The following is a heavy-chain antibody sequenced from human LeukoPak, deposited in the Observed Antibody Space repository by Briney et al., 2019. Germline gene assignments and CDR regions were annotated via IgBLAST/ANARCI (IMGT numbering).Heavy chain of an antibody. V-gene: IGHV1-18*01. CDR1: GYTFTIYS. J-gene: IGHJ5*02. CDR3: AREGSSTYYYGSGSYPNWFDP. D-gene: IGHD3-10*01. CDR2: ISDYNGKT. Sequence: ASVTVSFKSSGYTFTIYSINWVGQAPGQGGEGMGWISDYNGKTKYAQKLRGKVTITTETSTSTAYMEVRRQRDSDTDGYYCAREGSSTYYYGSGSYPNWFDPWGQGTLVTVSS.